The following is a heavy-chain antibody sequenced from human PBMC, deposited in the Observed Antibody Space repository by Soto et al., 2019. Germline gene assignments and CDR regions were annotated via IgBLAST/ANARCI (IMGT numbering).Heavy chain of an antibody. Sequence: ASVKVSCKASGYNFTSYAMHWVRQAPGQRPEWMGWINAGNGNTKYSQKFQGRVTITRDTSASTAYMELSSLRSEDTAVYYCASGTIRDYYDSSGYHWFDPWGQGTLVTVSS. J-gene: IGHJ5*02. V-gene: IGHV1-3*01. CDR2: INAGNGNT. D-gene: IGHD3-22*01. CDR1: GYNFTSYA. CDR3: ASGTIRDYYDSSGYHWFDP.